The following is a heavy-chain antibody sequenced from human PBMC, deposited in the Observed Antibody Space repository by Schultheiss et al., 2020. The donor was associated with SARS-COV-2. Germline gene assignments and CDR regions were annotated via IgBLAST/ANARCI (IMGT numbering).Heavy chain of an antibody. CDR2: LYYSGST. CDR3: ARVGGSSSWTYFDY. D-gene: IGHD6-13*01. CDR1: GGSFSGYY. J-gene: IGHJ4*02. Sequence: SETLSLTSAVYGGSFSGYYWSWIRQSPGNGLEWIGYLYYSGSTNYNPSLKSRVTISVDTSKNQFSLKLRSVTAADTAVYYCARVGGSSSWTYFDYWGQGTLV. V-gene: IGHV4-59*12.